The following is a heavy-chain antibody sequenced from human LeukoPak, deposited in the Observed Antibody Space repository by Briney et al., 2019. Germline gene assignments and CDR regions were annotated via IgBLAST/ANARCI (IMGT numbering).Heavy chain of an antibody. Sequence: PGRSLRLSCVVSGFSFSSYGMHWVRQAPGKGLGWVAVISYDGSSKYYADSVRGRFTISRDNSKNTLYLQMNSLRAEDTALYYCAKDVKYNWNYIDYWGQGALVTVSS. CDR1: GFSFSSYG. J-gene: IGHJ4*02. V-gene: IGHV3-30*18. D-gene: IGHD1-20*01. CDR2: ISYDGSSK. CDR3: AKDVKYNWNYIDY.